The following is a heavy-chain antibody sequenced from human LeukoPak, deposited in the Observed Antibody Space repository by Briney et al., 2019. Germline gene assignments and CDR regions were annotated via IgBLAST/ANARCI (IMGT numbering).Heavy chain of an antibody. V-gene: IGHV1-8*01. J-gene: IGHJ5*02. D-gene: IGHD4-17*01. Sequence: ASVKVSCKASGYTLSDYDINWVRQAPGQGLEYMGWINPNSLIPGYARKFRGRVTLTMDTSIRTACMELSGLTYDDTAIYYCARVKPVPTVSFDPWGLGTLVTVSS. CDR2: INPNSLIP. CDR1: GYTLSDYD. CDR3: ARVKPVPTVSFDP.